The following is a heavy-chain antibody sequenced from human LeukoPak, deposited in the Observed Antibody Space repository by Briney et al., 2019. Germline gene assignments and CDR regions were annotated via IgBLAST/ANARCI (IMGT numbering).Heavy chain of an antibody. Sequence: PSETLSLTCTVSGGSISSGEYYWSWLRQPPGKGLEWIGYIYYSGSTHYNPSLKSRLTISVDTSKTQFSLKLTSVTAADTAVYYCARDHAAYYYGMDVWGQGTTVTVSS. CDR3: ARDHAAYYYGMDV. CDR2: IYYSGST. CDR1: GGSISSGEYY. V-gene: IGHV4-30-4*01. D-gene: IGHD2-2*01. J-gene: IGHJ6*02.